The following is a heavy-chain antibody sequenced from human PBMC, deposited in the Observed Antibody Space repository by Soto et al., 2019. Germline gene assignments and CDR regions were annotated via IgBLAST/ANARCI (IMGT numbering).Heavy chain of an antibody. CDR2: INHSGST. D-gene: IGHD6-19*01. CDR3: AGVAVAGNFDY. CDR1: GGSFSGYY. V-gene: IGHV4-34*01. Sequence: SETLSLTCAVYGGSFSGYYWSWIRQPPGKGLEWIGEINHSGSTNYNPSLKSRVTISVDTSKNQFSLKLSSVTAADTAVYYCAGVAVAGNFDYWGQGTLVTVSS. J-gene: IGHJ4*02.